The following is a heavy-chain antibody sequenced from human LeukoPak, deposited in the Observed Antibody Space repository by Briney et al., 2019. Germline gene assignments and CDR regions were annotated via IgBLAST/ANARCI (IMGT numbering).Heavy chain of an antibody. CDR1: GGSISSGGYY. D-gene: IGHD6-19*01. V-gene: IGHV4-31*03. J-gene: IGHJ2*01. CDR2: IYYSGST. CDR3: ARIGSGRTWYFDL. Sequence: SETLSLTCTVSGGSISSGGYYWSWIRQHPGKGLEWIGYIYYSGSTYYNPSLKSRVTISVDTSKNQFSLKLSSVTAADTAVYYCARIGSGRTWYFDLWGRGTLVTVSS.